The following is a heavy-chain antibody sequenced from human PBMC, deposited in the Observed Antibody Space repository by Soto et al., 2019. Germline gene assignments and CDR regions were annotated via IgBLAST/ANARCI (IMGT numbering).Heavy chain of an antibody. CDR3: AIRNSGSFLAF. CDR2: IGASGACT. J-gene: IGHJ4*02. Sequence: SRIIQAPGTGLEWVSGIGASGACTYYADSVKGRFTISRDNSKNTLHLQMNSLRAEDSVVYYCAIRNSGSFLAFWGKRALV. V-gene: IGHV3-23*01. D-gene: IGHD1-26*01.